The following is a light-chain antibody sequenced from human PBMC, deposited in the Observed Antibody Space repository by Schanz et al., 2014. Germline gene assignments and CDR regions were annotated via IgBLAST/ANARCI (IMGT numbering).Light chain of an antibody. Sequence: EIVLTQSPGTLSLSPGERATLSCRASQSVARSYLAWYQQKPGQAPRHLIYGAYSRAAGIPVRFSGSGSGTTFYLNISRLEPDDFAVYYCQQYGTSQYTFGQGTKVEIK. J-gene: IGKJ2*01. CDR2: GAY. CDR1: QSVARSY. V-gene: IGKV3-20*01. CDR3: QQYGTSQYT.